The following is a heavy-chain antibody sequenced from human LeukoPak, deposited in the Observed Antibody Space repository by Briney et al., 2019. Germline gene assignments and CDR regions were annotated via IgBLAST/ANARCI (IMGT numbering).Heavy chain of an antibody. J-gene: IGHJ5*02. V-gene: IGHV3-48*03. CDR1: GFTFSSYE. D-gene: IGHD2-15*01. CDR2: ISSSGSTI. Sequence: GGSLRLSCAASGFTFSSYEMNWVRQAPGKGLEWVSYISSSGSTIYYADSVKGRFTISRDNAKNSLYLQMNSLRAEDTAVYYCASMVVTPPDWFDPWGQGTLVTVSS. CDR3: ASMVVTPPDWFDP.